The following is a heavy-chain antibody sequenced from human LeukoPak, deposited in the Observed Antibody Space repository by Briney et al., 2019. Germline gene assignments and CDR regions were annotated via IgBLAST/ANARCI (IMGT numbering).Heavy chain of an antibody. V-gene: IGHV4-59*08. CDR2: IYYSGST. CDR3: ARHGASYPYSY. D-gene: IGHD1-26*01. J-gene: IGHJ4*02. CDR1: GGSISSYY. Sequence: SETLSLTCTVSGGSISSYYWSWIRQPPGKGLEWIGYIYYSGSTNYNPSLKSRVTISVDTSKNHFSLKVSSATAADTAVYYCARHGASYPYSYWGQGTLVTVYS.